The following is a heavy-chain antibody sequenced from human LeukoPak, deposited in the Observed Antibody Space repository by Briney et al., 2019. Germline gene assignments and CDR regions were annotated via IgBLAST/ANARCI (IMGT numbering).Heavy chain of an antibody. V-gene: IGHV3-33*01. CDR3: ARDQSTSVYYFDY. J-gene: IGHJ4*02. Sequence: GGSLRLSCAASGSTFSSYGMHSVRRAPGNGLEWLAVIWYDGSNKYYAASVKGRFTISRDNSPNTLYLQMNSLRAEDTAVYYCARDQSTSVYYFDYWGQGTLVTVSS. CDR2: IWYDGSNK. CDR1: GSTFSSYG.